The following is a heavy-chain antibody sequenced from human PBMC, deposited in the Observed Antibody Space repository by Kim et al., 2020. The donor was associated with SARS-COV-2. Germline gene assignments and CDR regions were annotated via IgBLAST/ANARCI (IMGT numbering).Heavy chain of an antibody. J-gene: IGHJ5*02. CDR2: ST. CDR3: ARGHFDWPYP. Sequence: STSYADSVKGRFTISRDNAKNTLYLQMNSLRAEATAVYYCARGHFDWPYPWGQGTLVTVSS. V-gene: IGHV3-74*01. D-gene: IGHD3-9*01.